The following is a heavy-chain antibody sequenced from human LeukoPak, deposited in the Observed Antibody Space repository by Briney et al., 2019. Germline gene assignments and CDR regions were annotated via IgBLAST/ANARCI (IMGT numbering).Heavy chain of an antibody. V-gene: IGHV3-21*04. CDR3: ARELELLDYMDV. CDR1: GFTFSSYS. Sequence: GGSLRLSCAASGFTFSSYSMNWVRQAPGKGLEWVSSISSSSSYIYYADSVRGRFTISRDNAKNSLYLQMNSLRAEDTAVYYCARELELLDYMDVWGKGTTVTVSS. D-gene: IGHD1-7*01. CDR2: ISSSSSYI. J-gene: IGHJ6*03.